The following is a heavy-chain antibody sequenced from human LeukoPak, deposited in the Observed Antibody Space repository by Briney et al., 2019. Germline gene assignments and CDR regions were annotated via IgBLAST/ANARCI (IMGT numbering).Heavy chain of an antibody. D-gene: IGHD6-19*01. CDR3: AKDRGQYSSGWYYFDY. V-gene: IGHV3-23*01. J-gene: IGHJ4*02. CDR2: ISGSGGST. CDR1: GFTFSSYA. Sequence: GGSLRLSCAASGFTFSSYAMSWVRQAPGKGLEWVSAISGSGGSTYYADSVKGRFTTSRDNSKNTLYLQMNSLRAEDTAVYYCAKDRGQYSSGWYYFDYWGQGTLVTVSS.